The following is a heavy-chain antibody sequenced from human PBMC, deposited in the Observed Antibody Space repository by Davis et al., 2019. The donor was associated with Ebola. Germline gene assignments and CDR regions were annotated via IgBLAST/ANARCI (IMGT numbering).Heavy chain of an antibody. CDR3: TRHFCSGGSCYPDY. Sequence: SETLSLTCTVSGDSISAYYWNWIRQPPGKGLEWIGYIYYSWTTNYNPSLKSRVTMSRDTSKNQLSLKLSSVTAADTAIYYCTRHFCSGGSCYPDYWGQGTLVTVSS. J-gene: IGHJ4*02. V-gene: IGHV4-59*08. CDR2: IYYSWTT. CDR1: GDSISAYY. D-gene: IGHD2-15*01.